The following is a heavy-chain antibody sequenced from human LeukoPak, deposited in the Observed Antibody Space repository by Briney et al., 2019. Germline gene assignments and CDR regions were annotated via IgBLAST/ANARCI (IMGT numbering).Heavy chain of an antibody. Sequence: SVKVSCKASGGTFSSYAISWVRQAPGQGLEWMGGIIPIFGTANYAQKFQGRVTITADESTSTAYMELSSLRSEDTAVYYCARLTDHSGYPWDYWGQGTLVTVSS. CDR3: ARLTDHSGYPWDY. D-gene: IGHD3-22*01. V-gene: IGHV1-69*13. CDR2: IIPIFGTA. J-gene: IGHJ4*02. CDR1: GGTFSSYA.